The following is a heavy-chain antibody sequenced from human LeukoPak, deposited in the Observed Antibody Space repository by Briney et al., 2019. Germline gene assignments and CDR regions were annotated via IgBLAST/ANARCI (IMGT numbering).Heavy chain of an antibody. CDR1: GFIVSSNY. Sequence: GGSLRLSCAASGFIVSSNYMSWVRQAPGKGLEWVSVIYSSGSTYYADSVKGRFTISRDNSKNTLYLQMNSLRAEDTAVYYCARGGARSSGSYWEYYFDYWGQGTLVTVSS. V-gene: IGHV3-66*01. CDR2: IYSSGST. D-gene: IGHD1-26*01. J-gene: IGHJ4*02. CDR3: ARGGARSSGSYWEYYFDY.